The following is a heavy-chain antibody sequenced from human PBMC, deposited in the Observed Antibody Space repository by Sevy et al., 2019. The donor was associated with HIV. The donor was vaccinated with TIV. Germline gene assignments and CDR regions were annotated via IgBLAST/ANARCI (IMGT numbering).Heavy chain of an antibody. J-gene: IGHJ4*02. V-gene: IGHV4-38-2*01. CDR1: GYSISNGYY. CDR2: IYHGGST. Sequence: SETLSLTCAVSGYSISNGYYWGWIRQPPGKGLEWIGSIYHGGSTSYNPSLKSRVAISVDTSKNQFSLKLSSVTAADTAVYYCARSHCYGSETPFDYWGQGTLVTVSS. CDR3: ARSHCYGSETPFDY. D-gene: IGHD3-10*01.